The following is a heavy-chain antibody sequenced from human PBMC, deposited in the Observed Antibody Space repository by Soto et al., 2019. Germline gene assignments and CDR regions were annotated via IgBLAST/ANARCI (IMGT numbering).Heavy chain of an antibody. J-gene: IGHJ1*01. CDR1: GGTFSSYT. V-gene: IGHV1-69*08. Sequence: QVQLVQSGAEVKKPGSSVKVSCKASGGTFSSYTISWVRQAPGQGLEWMGRIIPILGIANYAQKFQGRVTITADKSTSTAYMELSSLRSEDTAVYYCARDCRVCSGGSCCAESFQHWGQGTLVTVSS. CDR3: ARDCRVCSGGSCCAESFQH. D-gene: IGHD2-15*01. CDR2: IIPILGIA.